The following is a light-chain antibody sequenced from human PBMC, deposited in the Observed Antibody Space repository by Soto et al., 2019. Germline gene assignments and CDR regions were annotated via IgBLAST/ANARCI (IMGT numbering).Light chain of an antibody. CDR2: EVN. V-gene: IGLV2-8*01. J-gene: IGLJ1*01. Sequence: QCLLTQPPSASGSPGQSFAISCTGTISDVGGYNYVSWYQQHPGKAPKLMIYEVNKRPSGVPDRFSGSKSGNTASLTVSGLQAEDEADYYCSSYAGSSNVFGTGTKATVL. CDR3: SSYAGSSNV. CDR1: ISDVGGYNY.